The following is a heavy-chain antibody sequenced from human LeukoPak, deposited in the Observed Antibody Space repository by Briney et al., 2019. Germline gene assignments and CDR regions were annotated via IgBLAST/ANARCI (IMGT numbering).Heavy chain of an antibody. CDR2: LYSDGNT. D-gene: IGHD1-14*01. CDR3: ARGVEPLAANTLAY. Sequence: GGTLRLFCAASGFTVITNDMTWVCQAPGKGLEWVSVLYSDGNTKYADSVQGRFTISRDNSKNTLYLEMNSLSPDDTAVYYCARGVEPLAANTLAYWGQGTLVTVSS. J-gene: IGHJ4*02. CDR1: GFTVITND. V-gene: IGHV3-53*01.